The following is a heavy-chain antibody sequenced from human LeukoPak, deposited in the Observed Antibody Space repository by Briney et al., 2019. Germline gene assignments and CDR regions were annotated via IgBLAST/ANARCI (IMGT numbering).Heavy chain of an antibody. CDR2: IYTSGST. CDR3: ARAHLRFLEWTHDAFDI. Sequence: PSQTLSLTCTVSGGSISSGSYYWSWIRQPAGKGLEWIGRIYTSGSTNYNPSLKSRVTISVDTSKNQFSLKLSSVTAADTAVYYCARAHLRFLEWTHDAFDIWGQGTMVIVSS. V-gene: IGHV4-61*02. CDR1: GGSISSGSYY. D-gene: IGHD3-3*01. J-gene: IGHJ3*02.